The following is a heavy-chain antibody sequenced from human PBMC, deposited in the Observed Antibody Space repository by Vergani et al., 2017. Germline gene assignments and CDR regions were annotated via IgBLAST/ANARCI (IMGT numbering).Heavy chain of an antibody. CDR2: ISYDGTQK. V-gene: IGHV3-30*03. CDR1: GFTSSYYG. Sequence: QVHLVESGGGVVQPGRSLRLSCVVSGFTSSYYGMHWVRQAPGTGLEWVAVISYDGTQKSYADSVKGRFTISRDNSKSTLYLQMNSLRTEDTAVYYCATKSCGTPGCQIGYFREWGQGTLVTVSS. J-gene: IGHJ1*01. CDR3: ATKSCGTPGCQIGYFRE. D-gene: IGHD2-15*01.